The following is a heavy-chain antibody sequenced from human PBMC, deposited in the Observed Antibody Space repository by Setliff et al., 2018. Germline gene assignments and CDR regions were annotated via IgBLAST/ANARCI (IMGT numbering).Heavy chain of an antibody. CDR2: IKQDGSTK. CDR1: GFSFSRHW. Sequence: GGSLRLSCVVSGFSFSRHWMSWVRQAPGKGLEWVADIKQDGSTKYYLDSVKGRFTISRDNAKRSLYLQMNGLRADDTGVYYCTMYVYGYVYWGHGTLVTVSS. J-gene: IGHJ4*01. D-gene: IGHD5-18*01. V-gene: IGHV3-7*01. CDR3: TMYVYGYVY.